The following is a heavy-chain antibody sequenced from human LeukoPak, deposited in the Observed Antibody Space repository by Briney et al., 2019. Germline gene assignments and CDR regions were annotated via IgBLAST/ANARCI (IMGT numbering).Heavy chain of an antibody. Sequence: PSETLSLTCAVYGGSFSGYYWSWIRQPPGKGLEWIGEINHSGSTNYNPSLKSRVTISVDTSKNQFSLKLSSVTAADTAAYYCARGGGYSSGSPFGYWGQGTLVTVSS. CDR1: GGSFSGYY. J-gene: IGHJ4*02. CDR3: ARGGGYSSGSPFGY. V-gene: IGHV4-34*01. D-gene: IGHD6-25*01. CDR2: INHSGST.